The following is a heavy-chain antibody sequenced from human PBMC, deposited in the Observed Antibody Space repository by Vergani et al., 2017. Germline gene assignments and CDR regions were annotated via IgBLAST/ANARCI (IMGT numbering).Heavy chain of an antibody. D-gene: IGHD3-3*01. Sequence: QLQLQESGPGLVKPSETLSLTCTVSGGSISSSSYYWGWIRQPPGKGLEWIGSIYYSGSTYYNPSLKSRVTISVDTSKNQFSLKLSSVTAADTAVCYCARDEGYDFWSGYYRGGNWFDPWGQGTLVTVSS. CDR2: IYYSGST. CDR1: GGSISSSSYY. V-gene: IGHV4-39*07. J-gene: IGHJ5*02. CDR3: ARDEGYDFWSGYYRGGNWFDP.